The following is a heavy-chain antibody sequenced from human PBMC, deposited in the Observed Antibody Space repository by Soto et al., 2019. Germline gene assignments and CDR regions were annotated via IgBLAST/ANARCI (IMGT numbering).Heavy chain of an antibody. D-gene: IGHD1-26*01. CDR2: ISAYNGNT. CDR1: GYTVTSYG. CDR3: ARAWDLSIRPYYYYMDA. Sequence: ASVKVSCKASGYTVTSYGITGVRQAPGQGLEWMGWISAYNGNTNYAQKLQGRVTMTTDTSTSTAYMELRSLRSDDTAVYYCARAWDLSIRPYYYYMDAWGKGTTVTVSS. V-gene: IGHV1-18*01. J-gene: IGHJ6*03.